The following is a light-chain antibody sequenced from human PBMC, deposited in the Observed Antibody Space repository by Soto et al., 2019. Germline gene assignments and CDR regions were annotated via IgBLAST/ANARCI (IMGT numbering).Light chain of an antibody. CDR1: SGHSSYI. CDR3: EAWDSNTNWV. J-gene: IGLJ3*02. CDR2: LEGSGSY. V-gene: IGLV4-60*02. Sequence: QSVLTQSSSASASLGSSVKLTCTLSSGHSSYIIAWHQQQPGKAPRYLMKLEGSGSYNKGSGVPDRFSGSSSGADRYLTISNLQFEDEADYYCEAWDSNTNWVFGGGTKRTVL.